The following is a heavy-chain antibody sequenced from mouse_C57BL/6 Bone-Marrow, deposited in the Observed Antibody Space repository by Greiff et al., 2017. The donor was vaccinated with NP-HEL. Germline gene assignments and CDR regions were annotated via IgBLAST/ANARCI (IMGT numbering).Heavy chain of an antibody. CDR1: GFSLTSYG. Sequence: QVQLKESGPGLVAPSQSLSITCTVSGFSLTSYGVHWVRQPPGKGLEWLVVIWSDGSTNYNSALKSRLSISKDNSKSQVFLKMNSLQTDDTAMYYCARGSRLTSRATFYAMDYWGQGTSVTVSS. J-gene: IGHJ4*01. CDR3: ARGSRLTSRATFYAMDY. V-gene: IGHV2-6*03. D-gene: IGHD3-1*01. CDR2: IWSDGST.